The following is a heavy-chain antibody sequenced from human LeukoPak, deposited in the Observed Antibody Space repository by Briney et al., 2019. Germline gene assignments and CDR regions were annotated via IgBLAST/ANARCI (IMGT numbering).Heavy chain of an antibody. J-gene: IGHJ4*02. D-gene: IGHD2-21*02. Sequence: SETLSLTCTVSGGSISSYYWSWIRQPPGKGLEWIGYIYYSGSTNYNPSLKSRVTVSVDTSKNQFSLKLSSVTGADTAVYYCATLGSIVWGRGGTASSLWGQGTLVTVSS. CDR2: IYYSGST. CDR3: ATLGSIVWGRGGTASSL. CDR1: GGSISSYY. V-gene: IGHV4-59*01.